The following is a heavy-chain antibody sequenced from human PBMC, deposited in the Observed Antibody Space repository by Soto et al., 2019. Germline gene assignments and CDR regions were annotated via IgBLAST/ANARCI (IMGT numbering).Heavy chain of an antibody. V-gene: IGHV3-74*01. CDR1: GFTFSSYW. D-gene: IGHD1-26*01. J-gene: IGHJ6*02. CDR2: INSDGSST. Sequence: GGSLRLSCAASGFTFSSYWMHWVRQAPGKGLVWVSRINSDGSSTSYADSVKGRFTISRDNAKNTLYLQMNSLRAEDTAVYYCARGWVGPTLTSGDHFGMDVCCQGTTVTV. CDR3: ARGWVGPTLTSGDHFGMDV.